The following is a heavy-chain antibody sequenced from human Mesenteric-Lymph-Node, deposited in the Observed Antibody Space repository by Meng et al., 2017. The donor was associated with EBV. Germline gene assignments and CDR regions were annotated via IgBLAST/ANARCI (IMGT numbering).Heavy chain of an antibody. D-gene: IGHD6-13*01. V-gene: IGHV4-34*01. CDR2: INRREIT. Sequence: QPLCAVPCTPSETLAHTYACYGGYFSGYYRSWGRQPPGTGLAWFGEIGEINRREITNYSPSLKSRVTMSVDTSTNQFSLKLSSVTAADTAVYYCARVGQLVRNCDFDPWGQGTLVTVSS. J-gene: IGHJ5*02. CDR3: ARVGQLVRNCDFDP. CDR1: GGYFSGYY.